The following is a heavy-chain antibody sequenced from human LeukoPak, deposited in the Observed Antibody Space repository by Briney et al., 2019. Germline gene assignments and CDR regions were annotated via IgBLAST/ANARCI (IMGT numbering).Heavy chain of an antibody. J-gene: IGHJ4*02. V-gene: IGHV4-31*03. CDR3: ASRIGYSYGIDY. CDR2: IYYSGST. D-gene: IGHD5-18*01. Sequence: TLSLTCTVSGGSISSGGYYWSWIRQHPGKGLEWIAYIYYSGSTYYNPSLKSRVTISVDTSKNQFSLKLSSVSAADTAVYYCASRIGYSYGIDYWGQGTLVTVSS. CDR1: GGSISSGGYY.